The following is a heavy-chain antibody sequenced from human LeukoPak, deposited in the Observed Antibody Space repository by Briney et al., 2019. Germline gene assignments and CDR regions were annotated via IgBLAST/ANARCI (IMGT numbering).Heavy chain of an antibody. Sequence: GGSLRLSCAASGFTFSSYSMNWVRQAPGKGLEWVSSISSSSSNIYYADSVKGRFTISGDNSKNSLYLQMNSLRAEDTAVYYCERERYSGYDYWGQGTLVTVSS. CDR1: GFTFSSYS. CDR2: ISSSSSNI. D-gene: IGHD1-26*01. CDR3: ERERYSGYDY. V-gene: IGHV3-21*01. J-gene: IGHJ4*02.